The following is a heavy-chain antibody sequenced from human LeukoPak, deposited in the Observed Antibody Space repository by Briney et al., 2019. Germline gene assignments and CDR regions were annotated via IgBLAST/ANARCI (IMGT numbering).Heavy chain of an antibody. V-gene: IGHV3-30*04. Sequence: GGSLRVSCAASGSTCSSYAIHWVRHAPGKGLEWVAVISYDGSNKNYADSVKGRFTISRDNSKNTLYLQMNSLRAEDTAVYYCARESDYGDYRADYWGQGTLVTVSS. D-gene: IGHD4-17*01. CDR1: GSTCSSYA. J-gene: IGHJ4*02. CDR3: ARESDYGDYRADY. CDR2: ISYDGSNK.